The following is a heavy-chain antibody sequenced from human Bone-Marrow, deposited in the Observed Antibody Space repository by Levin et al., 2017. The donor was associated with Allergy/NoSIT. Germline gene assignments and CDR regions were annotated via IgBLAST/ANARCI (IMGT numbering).Heavy chain of an antibody. V-gene: IGHV3-21*01. CDR3: ASWAMYHYDRSAFDYFYYAMDG. CDR1: GILFSSYD. J-gene: IGHJ6*02. CDR2: ISAGGNYI. D-gene: IGHD3-22*01. Sequence: GGSLRLSCAASGILFSSYDMNWVRQAPGKGLEWVSSISAGGNYIYYADSVKGRFTISRDNAKNSLFLQMNSLRAEDTAVYYCASWAMYHYDRSAFDYFYYAMDGWGQGTTVTVS.